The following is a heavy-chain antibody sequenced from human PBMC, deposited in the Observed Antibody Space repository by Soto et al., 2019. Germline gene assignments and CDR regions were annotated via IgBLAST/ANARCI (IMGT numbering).Heavy chain of an antibody. J-gene: IGHJ6*02. Sequence: ASVKVSCKASGGTFSSYAISWVRQAPGQGLEWMGGIIPIFGTANYAQKFQGRVTITADESTSTAYMELSSLRSEDTVVYYCARAPFEYSSSYYYYYGMDVWGQGTTVTVSS. V-gene: IGHV1-69*13. D-gene: IGHD6-6*01. CDR2: IIPIFGTA. CDR1: GGTFSSYA. CDR3: ARAPFEYSSSYYYYYGMDV.